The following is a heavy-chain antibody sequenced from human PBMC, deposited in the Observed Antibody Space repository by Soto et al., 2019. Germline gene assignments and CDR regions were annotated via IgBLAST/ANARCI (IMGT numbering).Heavy chain of an antibody. Sequence: QITLNESGPTVVRPTETLTLTCRFSGFSLTTSGVGVGWIRQSPGKAPEWLALIYWDDDKSYSASLKSRLTITQDTSKNQLVLTVSDLDPTDTATYYCAHRVLRTVFGLVTTTAIYFDFWGQGTPVAVSS. V-gene: IGHV2-5*02. CDR3: AHRVLRTVFGLVTTTAIYFDF. CDR2: IYWDDDK. CDR1: GFSLTTSGVG. D-gene: IGHD3-3*01. J-gene: IGHJ4*02.